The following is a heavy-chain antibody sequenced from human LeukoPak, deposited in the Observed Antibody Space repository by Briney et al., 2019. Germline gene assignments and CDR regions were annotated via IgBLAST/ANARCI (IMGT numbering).Heavy chain of an antibody. J-gene: IGHJ5*02. V-gene: IGHV4-4*07. D-gene: IGHD5-18*01. CDR3: ARDFRGYKKDTAMVQGWFDP. CDR1: GGSISSYY. Sequence: PSETLSLTCTVSGGSISSYYWSWLRQPAGKGLEWIGRIYTSGSTNYNPSLKSRVTISVDKSKNQFSLKLSSVTAADTAVYYCARDFRGYKKDTAMVQGWFDPWGQGTLVTVSS. CDR2: IYTSGST.